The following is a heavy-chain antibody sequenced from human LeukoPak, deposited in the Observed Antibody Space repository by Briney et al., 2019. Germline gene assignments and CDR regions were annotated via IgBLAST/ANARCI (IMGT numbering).Heavy chain of an antibody. CDR3: AKGSGYGDYVYYYGMDV. CDR2: ISYDGSNK. Sequence: PGGSLRLSCAASGFTFSSYSMHWVRQAPGKGLEWVAVISYDGSNKYYADSVKGRFTISRDNSKNTLYLQMNSLRAEDTAVYYCAKGSGYGDYVYYYGMDVWGQGTTVTVSS. V-gene: IGHV3-30*18. J-gene: IGHJ6*02. D-gene: IGHD4-17*01. CDR1: GFTFSSYS.